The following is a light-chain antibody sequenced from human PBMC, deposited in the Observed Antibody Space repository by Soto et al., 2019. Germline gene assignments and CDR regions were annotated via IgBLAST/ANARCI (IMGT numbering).Light chain of an antibody. J-gene: IGLJ1*01. CDR1: SRDVGGYNL. Sequence: QSALTQPASVSGSPGQSITITCTGTSRDVGGYNLVSWYQQNPGKAPQLIIYEVTKRPSGVSNRFSASKSGNTASLTISGLQAEDEADYYCCSYAGSSTYVFGTGTKLTVL. V-gene: IGLV2-23*02. CDR2: EVT. CDR3: CSYAGSSTYV.